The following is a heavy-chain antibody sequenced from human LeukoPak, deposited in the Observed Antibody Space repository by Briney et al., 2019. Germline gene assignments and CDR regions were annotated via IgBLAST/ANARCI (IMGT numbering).Heavy chain of an antibody. CDR1: GFTFDDYA. CDR3: AKAGGLMTDIGYYYGMDV. D-gene: IGHD3-9*01. CDR2: ISWNSGSI. V-gene: IGHV3-9*01. J-gene: IGHJ6*02. Sequence: GGSLRLSCAASGFTFDDYAMHWVRQAPGKGLEGVSGISWNSGSIGYADSVKGRFTISRDNAKNSLYLQMNSLRAEDTALYYCAKAGGLMTDIGYYYGMDVWGQGTTVTVSS.